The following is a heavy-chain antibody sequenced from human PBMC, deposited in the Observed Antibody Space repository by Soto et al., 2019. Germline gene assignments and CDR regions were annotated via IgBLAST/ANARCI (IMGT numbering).Heavy chain of an antibody. V-gene: IGHV4-30-4*01. CDR2: ISYSGTT. CDR1: GGSISSGNYY. J-gene: IGHJ4*02. CDR3: ATMGTPVTGLYYFDY. Sequence: QVQLQESGPGLVKPSQTLSLTCTVSGGSISSGNYYWSWIRQPPGKGLEWIGFISYSGTTHYSASLRSRVSISVDTSKNPFSLGLSSVTAADTAVYYCATMGTPVTGLYYFDYWGPGTLVTVSS. D-gene: IGHD4-17*01.